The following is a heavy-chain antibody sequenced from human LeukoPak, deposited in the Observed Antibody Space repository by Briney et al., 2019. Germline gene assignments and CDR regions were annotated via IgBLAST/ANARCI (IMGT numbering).Heavy chain of an antibody. J-gene: IGHJ6*02. Sequence: PGGSLRLSCTASGFTFSNAWMSWVRQAPGKGLEWVSSISRSSTYIYYADSVKSRFTISRDNAQNSLYLQMNSLRAEDTAVYYCARDLKVTGTDGAYHYYGMDVWGHGTTVAVSS. CDR2: ISRSSTYI. D-gene: IGHD2-21*02. CDR1: GFTFSNAW. V-gene: IGHV3-21*01. CDR3: ARDLKVTGTDGAYHYYGMDV.